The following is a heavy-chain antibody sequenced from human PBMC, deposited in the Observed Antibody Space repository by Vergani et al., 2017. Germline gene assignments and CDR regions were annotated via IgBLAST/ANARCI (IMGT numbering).Heavy chain of an antibody. D-gene: IGHD4-23*01. CDR2: IWFDGDNK. CDR1: GFTFRNHG. V-gene: IGHV3-33*01. J-gene: IGHJ4*02. CDR3: VRDRRPEVVNIFDY. Sequence: QVQLVESGGGVVQPGKSLRLSCAASGFTFRNHGMHWVRPAPGKGPEWVAVIWFDGDNKYYADSVKGRFTIARDKSKNTLFLQMNSLRAEDTAVYYCVRDRRPEVVNIFDYWGRGTLVTVSS.